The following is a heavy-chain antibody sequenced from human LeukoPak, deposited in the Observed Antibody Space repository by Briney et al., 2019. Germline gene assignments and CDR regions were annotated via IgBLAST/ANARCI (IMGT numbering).Heavy chain of an antibody. CDR2: ISGGGGST. CDR3: AKGPTYYYDSSGYFDY. J-gene: IGHJ4*02. CDR1: GFTFRSYA. Sequence: GGSLRLSCAASGFTFRSYAMTWVRQAPGKGLDWVSAISGGGGSTYYADSVKGRFTISRDNSKNTLYLQMNSLRAEDTAVYYCAKGPTYYYDSSGYFDYWGQGTLVTVSS. D-gene: IGHD3-22*01. V-gene: IGHV3-23*01.